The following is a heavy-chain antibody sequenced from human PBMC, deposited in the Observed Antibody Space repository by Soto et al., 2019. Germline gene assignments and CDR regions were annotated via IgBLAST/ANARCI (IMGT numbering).Heavy chain of an antibody. CDR1: GGNFSSYA. J-gene: IGHJ6*04. CDR3: ARSASYRLIQVADGNQYCYHVDV. D-gene: IGHD2-15*01. CDR2: IIPVFRTT. V-gene: IGHV1-69*01. Sequence: QVQLVQSGAEVEKPGSSVTVSCKASGGNFSSYAISWMRQAPGQGLEWMGGIIPVFRTTNYEQKVQGRVTITSDGCTSTAYMELSSLTSADTSVYYCARSASYRLIQVADGNQYCYHVDVLGEGTMVTVSS.